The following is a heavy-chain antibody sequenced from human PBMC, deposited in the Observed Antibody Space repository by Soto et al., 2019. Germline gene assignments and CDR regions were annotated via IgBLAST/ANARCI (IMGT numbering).Heavy chain of an antibody. CDR3: ARNEKREADTFDY. CDR2: TYYRSQWYS. V-gene: IGHV6-1*01. D-gene: IGHD6-19*01. CDR1: GDTVSSNSAT. Sequence: PSQTLSLTCAISGDTVSSNSATWNWIRQSPSRGLEWLGRTYYRSQWYSDYALSVKSRITINPDTTKNQFSLHLNSVTPEDTAVYYCARNEKREADTFDYWGQGNLVTVSS. J-gene: IGHJ4*02.